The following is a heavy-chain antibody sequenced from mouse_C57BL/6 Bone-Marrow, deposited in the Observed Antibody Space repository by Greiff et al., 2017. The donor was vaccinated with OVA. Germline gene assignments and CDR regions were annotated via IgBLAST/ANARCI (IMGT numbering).Heavy chain of an antibody. CDR1: GFSLTSYG. CDR2: IWSGGST. D-gene: IGHD1-1*01. CDR3: ARNRDYYGSPLHFDD. Sequence: QVQLQQSGPGLVQPSQSLSITCTVSGFSLTSYGVHWVRQSPGKGLEWLGVIWSGGSTDYNAAFISRLSISKDNSKSQVFFKMNSLQADDTAIYYCARNRDYYGSPLHFDDWGQGTTLTVSS. J-gene: IGHJ2*01. V-gene: IGHV2-2*01.